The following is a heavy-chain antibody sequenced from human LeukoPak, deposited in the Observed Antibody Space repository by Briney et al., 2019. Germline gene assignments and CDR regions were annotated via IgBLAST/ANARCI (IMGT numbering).Heavy chain of an antibody. Sequence: GGSLRLSCAASGFTVSSNYMSWVRQAAGKGLKWVSVIYSGGSTYYADSVNGRFTISRDNSKNTLFLQMDSLRAEDTAVYYCARLGPYSFDHWGQGILVTVSS. D-gene: IGHD3-16*01. J-gene: IGHJ4*02. CDR3: ARLGPYSFDH. CDR1: GFTVSSNY. V-gene: IGHV3-53*01. CDR2: IYSGGST.